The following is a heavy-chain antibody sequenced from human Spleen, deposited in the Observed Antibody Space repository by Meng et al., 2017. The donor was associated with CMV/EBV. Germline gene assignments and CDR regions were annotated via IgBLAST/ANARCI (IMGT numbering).Heavy chain of an antibody. J-gene: IGHJ4*02. D-gene: IGHD5-18*01. CDR1: GFTFGDYA. CDR3: ATHVDTGLVEYFNS. CDR2: IRSKSYFGAI. Sequence: ATSGFTFGDYALSWVRQAPGKGLEWVAFIRSKSYFGAIEYAASVKGRFIISRDDSKSIAFLQMNSLKTDDTAVYYCATHVDTGLVEYFNSWGQGTLVTVSS. V-gene: IGHV3-49*04.